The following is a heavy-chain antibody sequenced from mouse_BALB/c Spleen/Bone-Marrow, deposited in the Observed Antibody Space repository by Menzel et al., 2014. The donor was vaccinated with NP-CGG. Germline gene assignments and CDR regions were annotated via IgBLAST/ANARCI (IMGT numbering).Heavy chain of an antibody. CDR3: TSMITRGYYFDY. CDR2: ISSGGSYT. V-gene: IGHV5-6-4*01. D-gene: IGHD2-4*01. J-gene: IGHJ2*01. Sequence: EVQGVESGGGLVKPGGSLKLSCAASGFTFSSYTMSWVRQTPEKRLEWVATISSGGSYTYYPDSVKGRFTISRDNAKNTLYLQMSSLKSEDTAMYYCTSMITRGYYFDYWGQGTTLTVSS. CDR1: GFTFSSYT.